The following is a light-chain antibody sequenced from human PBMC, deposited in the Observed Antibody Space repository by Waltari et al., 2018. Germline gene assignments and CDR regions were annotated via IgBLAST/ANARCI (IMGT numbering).Light chain of an antibody. CDR2: SNN. CDR1: ATNIGSNA. J-gene: IGLJ3*02. V-gene: IGLV1-44*01. Sequence: QSVLTQPPSASGTPGQRVSISCSGSATNIGSNAVNWYQQLPGTAPKLLIHSNNQRPSGVPGRFSGSKAGTSASLAISGLQSEDEVDYYCSAWDDSVNGVVFGGGTKVTVL. CDR3: SAWDDSVNGVV.